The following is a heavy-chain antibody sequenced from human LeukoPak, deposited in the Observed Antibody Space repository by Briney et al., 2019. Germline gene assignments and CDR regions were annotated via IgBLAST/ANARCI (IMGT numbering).Heavy chain of an antibody. J-gene: IGHJ4*02. CDR1: GGSLSSGDDY. CDR2: IYYRGST. D-gene: IGHD4-11*01. Sequence: KSSQTRSLTCTVSGGSLSSGDDYWSWIRQPPGQGLEWFGYIYYRGSTYYNPSLKSRVIISVDTSKTQLSLKLCSMTAADTAVYYCARETTYYVDYWGQGTQVTVSS. V-gene: IGHV4-30-4*01. CDR3: ARETTYYVDY.